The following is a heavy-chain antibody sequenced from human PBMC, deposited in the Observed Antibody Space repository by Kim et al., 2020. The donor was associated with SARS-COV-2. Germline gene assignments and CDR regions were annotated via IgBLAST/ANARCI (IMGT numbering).Heavy chain of an antibody. D-gene: IGHD2-15*01. CDR3: ARDDCSGGSCLDY. Sequence: GGSLRLSCAASGFTFSSYAMHWVRQAPGKGLEWVAVISYDGSNKYYADSVKGRFTISRDNSKNTLYLQMNSLRAEDTAVYYCARDDCSGGSCLDYWGQGT. CDR1: GFTFSSYA. V-gene: IGHV3-30*04. J-gene: IGHJ4*02. CDR2: ISYDGSNK.